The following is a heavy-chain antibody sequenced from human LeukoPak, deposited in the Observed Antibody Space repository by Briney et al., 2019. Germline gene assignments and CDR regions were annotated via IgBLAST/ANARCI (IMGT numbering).Heavy chain of an antibody. CDR3: AKIIAAANRPTFDY. V-gene: IGHV3-23*01. J-gene: IGHJ4*02. D-gene: IGHD6-13*01. Sequence: GGTLRLSCAASGFTFSSYGMSWVRQAPGKGLEWVSGISGSGGSTYYADSVKGRFTISRDNSKNTIYLQMNSLRAEDTAVYYCAKIIAAANRPTFDYWGQGTLVTVSS. CDR2: ISGSGGST. CDR1: GFTFSSYG.